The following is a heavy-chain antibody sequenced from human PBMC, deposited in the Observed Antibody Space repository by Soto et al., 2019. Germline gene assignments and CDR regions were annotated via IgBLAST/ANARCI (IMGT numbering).Heavy chain of an antibody. V-gene: IGHV3-23*01. Sequence: EVQLLESGGDLVQPGGSLRLSCAASGFTFSNFAMSWVRQAPGKGLEWVSVISGGGGTTYYADSVKGRFTISRANSKNPLYLQMDSLRAEDTALYYCAKAMSTPSRPRNYFDYWGQGTLVTVSS. CDR1: GFTFSNFA. CDR3: AKAMSTPSRPRNYFDY. D-gene: IGHD6-6*01. CDR2: ISGGGGTT. J-gene: IGHJ4*02.